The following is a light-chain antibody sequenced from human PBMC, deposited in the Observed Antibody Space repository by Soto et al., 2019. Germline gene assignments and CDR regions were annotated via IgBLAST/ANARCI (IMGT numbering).Light chain of an antibody. CDR3: QQYGTSEII. CDR1: QSVSGYY. CDR2: DAS. J-gene: IGKJ5*01. V-gene: IGKV3-20*01. Sequence: SVLLQSPDTLSLSPGERATLSCRASQSVSGYYLAWYQQKPGQAPRLLIYDASSRASGIPDRFSGSGSGTDFTLTISRLETEDFAVFYCQQYGTSEIIFGQGARLE.